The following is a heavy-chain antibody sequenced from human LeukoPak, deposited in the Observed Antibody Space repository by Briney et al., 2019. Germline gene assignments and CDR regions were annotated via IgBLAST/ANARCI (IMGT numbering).Heavy chain of an antibody. CDR2: IYYSGST. Sequence: SETLSLTCTVSGGSISSYYWSWIRQPPGKGLEWIGYIYYSGSTNYNPSLKSRVTISVDTSKNQFSLKLSSVTAADTAVYYCAGLLGRGDAFDIWGQGTMVTVSS. CDR3: AGLLGRGDAFDI. V-gene: IGHV4-59*01. J-gene: IGHJ3*02. CDR1: GGSISSYY.